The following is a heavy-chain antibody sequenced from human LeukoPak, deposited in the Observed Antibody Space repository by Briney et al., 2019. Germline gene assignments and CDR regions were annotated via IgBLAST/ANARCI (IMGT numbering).Heavy chain of an antibody. D-gene: IGHD2-8*01. CDR3: ARVLYNGVYIQY. V-gene: IGHV3-23*01. CDR1: GCTFSNYA. J-gene: IGHJ1*01. Sequence: GGSLRLSCAASGCTFSNYAMSWVRQAPGKGLEWVSTLSGTGGSTYYADSVKGRFTISRDNSKNTLYLQVSSLRAEDTAVYYCARVLYNGVYIQYWGQGTLLTVSS. CDR2: LSGTGGST.